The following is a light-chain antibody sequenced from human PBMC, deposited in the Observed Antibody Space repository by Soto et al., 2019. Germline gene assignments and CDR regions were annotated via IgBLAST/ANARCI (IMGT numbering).Light chain of an antibody. V-gene: IGLV2-14*03. CDR3: NSYREDHPRFYV. CDR2: DVG. CDR1: HSDIGNYNY. J-gene: IGLJ1*01. Sequence: QRSLNRPVYGKGLEGQWRTIISTGTHSDIGNYNYVSWYQHLPGKAPKLMIYDVGSRPSGVSSRFSGSKSGNTASLAISGLQAEDEADYYCNSYREDHPRFYVFGTGTKVTVL.